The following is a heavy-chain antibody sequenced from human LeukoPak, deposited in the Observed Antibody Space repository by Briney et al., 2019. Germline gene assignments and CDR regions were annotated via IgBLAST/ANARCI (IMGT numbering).Heavy chain of an antibody. CDR2: IYSDGRT. D-gene: IGHD5-12*01. Sequence: GGSLRLSCAASGFNVRSNYMSWFRQAPGKGLEWASVIYSDGRTYYADSVKGRFIISKDTSRNTVLLQMNNLRADDTAVYYCARESGYAVGDFWGRGTLVIVSS. J-gene: IGHJ4*02. CDR1: GFNVRSNY. CDR3: ARESGYAVGDF. V-gene: IGHV3-53*01.